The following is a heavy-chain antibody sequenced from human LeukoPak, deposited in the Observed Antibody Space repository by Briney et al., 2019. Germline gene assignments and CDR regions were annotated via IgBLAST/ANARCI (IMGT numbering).Heavy chain of an antibody. Sequence: PSETLSLTCSVSGGSIYNSAYYWGWIRQPPGKGLEWIGSIYYSGSTYYNPSLKSRVTISVDTSKNQFSLKLSSVTAADTAVYYCARPGKVYCYDSSGYPAHYFDYWGQGTLVTVSS. CDR3: ARPGKVYCYDSSGYPAHYFDY. D-gene: IGHD3-22*01. J-gene: IGHJ4*02. CDR2: IYYSGST. V-gene: IGHV4-39*01. CDR1: GGSIYNSAYY.